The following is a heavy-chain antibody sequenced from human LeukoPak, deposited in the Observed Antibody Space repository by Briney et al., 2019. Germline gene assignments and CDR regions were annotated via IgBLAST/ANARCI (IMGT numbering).Heavy chain of an antibody. J-gene: IGHJ4*02. CDR2: ISYDGSNK. V-gene: IGHV3-30*04. D-gene: IGHD3-9*01. CDR1: GFTFSSYA. CDR3: ARDDYDMEGYLDY. Sequence: PGWSLRLSCAASGFTFSSYAMHWVRQAPGKGLEGVAVISYDGSNKYYADSVKGRFTISRDNSKNTLYLQMNSLRAEDTAVYYCARDDYDMEGYLDYWGQGTLVTVSS.